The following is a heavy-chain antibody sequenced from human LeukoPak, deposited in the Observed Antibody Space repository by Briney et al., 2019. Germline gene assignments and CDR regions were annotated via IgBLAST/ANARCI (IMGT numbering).Heavy chain of an antibody. CDR3: ARDAGGPKNYGMDV. J-gene: IGHJ6*04. Sequence: SVKLSCKASGGTFSSDAMSWVRQAPGQGLEGMGRSIPILGIANYAPKFEGRVTLTADQSPSTAYTAVSSLRSEDTAVYYCARDAGGPKNYGMDVWGEGPTVTVSS. CDR2: SIPILGIA. D-gene: IGHD3-10*01. CDR1: GGTFSSDA. V-gene: IGHV1-69*04.